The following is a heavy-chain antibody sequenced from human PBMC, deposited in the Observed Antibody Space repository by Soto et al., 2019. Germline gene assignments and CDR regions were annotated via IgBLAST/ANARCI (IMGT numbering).Heavy chain of an antibody. V-gene: IGHV3-74*01. CDR3: ARDYCSSTSCFTRGYYYYYYGMDV. Sequence: GGSLRLSCAASGFTFSSYWMHWVRQAPGKGLVWVSRINSDGSSTSYADSVKGRFTISRDNAKNTLYLQMNSLRAEDTAVYYCARDYCSSTSCFTRGYYYYYYGMDVWGQGTTVTVSS. J-gene: IGHJ6*02. CDR2: INSDGSST. D-gene: IGHD2-2*01. CDR1: GFTFSSYW.